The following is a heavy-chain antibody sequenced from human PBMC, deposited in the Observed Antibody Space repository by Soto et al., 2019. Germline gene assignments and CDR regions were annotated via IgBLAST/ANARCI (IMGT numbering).Heavy chain of an antibody. CDR1: GFTFSSYG. CDR2: ISYDGSNK. CDR3: AKDLQGLRFLEWLSIPGMDV. V-gene: IGHV3-30*18. J-gene: IGHJ6*01. D-gene: IGHD3-3*01. Sequence: QVQLVESGGGVVQPGRSLRLSCAASGFTFSSYGMHWVRQAPGKGLEWVAVISYDGSNKYYADSVKGRFTISRDNSKNTLYLQMNSLRAEDTAVYYCAKDLQGLRFLEWLSIPGMDVW.